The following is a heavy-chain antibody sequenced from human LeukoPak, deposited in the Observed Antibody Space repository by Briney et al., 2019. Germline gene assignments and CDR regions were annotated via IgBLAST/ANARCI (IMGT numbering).Heavy chain of an antibody. V-gene: IGHV4-59*11. CDR2: FYHSGTT. D-gene: IGHD1-26*01. CDR1: GGSFSNHY. J-gene: IGHJ5*02. Sequence: SSETLSPTCTVFGGSFSNHYWGWIRQPPGKGLEWIGYFYHSGTTNYNPSLKSRVTMSVDTSKKQFSLKLTSVTAADTAVYYCARVSGSNLNNWFDPWGQGTVDSVSS. CDR3: ARVSGSNLNNWFDP.